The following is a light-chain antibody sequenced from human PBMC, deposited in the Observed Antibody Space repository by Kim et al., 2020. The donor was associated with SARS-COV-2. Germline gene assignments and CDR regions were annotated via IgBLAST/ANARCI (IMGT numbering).Light chain of an antibody. Sequence: SPGKRATLSCRASQVVYSTYLAWFQQKPGQAPRLLIYGASSRATGIPDRFSGSGSGTDFTLTISRLEPEDFAVYYCQQYGSVPLTFGGGTKVDIK. V-gene: IGKV3-20*01. J-gene: IGKJ4*01. CDR3: QQYGSVPLT. CDR1: QVVYSTY. CDR2: GAS.